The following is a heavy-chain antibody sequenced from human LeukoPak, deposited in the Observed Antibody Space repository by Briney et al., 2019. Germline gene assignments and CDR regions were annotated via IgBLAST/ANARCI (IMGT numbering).Heavy chain of an antibody. CDR1: GFTFSSYG. D-gene: IGHD3-3*01. CDR2: ISGSGGST. V-gene: IGHV3-23*01. J-gene: IGHJ4*02. Sequence: PGGSLRLSCAASGFTFSSYGMSWVRQAPGKGLEWVSGISGSGGSTYYVDSVKGRFTISRDNSKNTLYLQMSSLRAGDTAVYYCAKPTDFWSGYSDYWGQGTLVTVSS. CDR3: AKPTDFWSGYSDY.